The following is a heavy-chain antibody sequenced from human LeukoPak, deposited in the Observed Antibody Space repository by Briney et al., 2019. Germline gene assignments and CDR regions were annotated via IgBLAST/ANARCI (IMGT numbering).Heavy chain of an antibody. V-gene: IGHV3-30*04. CDR3: ARDTYPSGAKGTGYFQH. D-gene: IGHD1-14*01. CDR1: GFTFSSDA. J-gene: IGHJ1*01. Sequence: GGSLRLSCAASGFTFSSDAMHWVRQAPGKGLVWVAVISYDGSNKYYADSVKGRFTISRDNSKNTLYLQMNSLRAEDTAVYYCARDTYPSGAKGTGYFQHWGQGTLVTVSS. CDR2: ISYDGSNK.